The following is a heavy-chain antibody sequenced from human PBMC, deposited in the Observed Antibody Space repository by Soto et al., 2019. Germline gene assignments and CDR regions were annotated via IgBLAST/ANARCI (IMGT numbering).Heavy chain of an antibody. D-gene: IGHD4-17*01. J-gene: IGHJ6*02. CDR2: INPNSGGT. Sequence: GASVKVSCKASGYTFTSYGSRWVRQAPGQGLEWMGWINPNSGGTNYAQKFQGWVTMTRDTSISTAYMELSRLRSDDTAVYYCARAHYGDYGFYYYGMDVWGQGTTVTVSS. V-gene: IGHV1-2*04. CDR1: GYTFTSYG. CDR3: ARAHYGDYGFYYYGMDV.